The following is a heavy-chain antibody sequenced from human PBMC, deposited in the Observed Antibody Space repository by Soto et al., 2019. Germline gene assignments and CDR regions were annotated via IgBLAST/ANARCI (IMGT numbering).Heavy chain of an antibody. CDR1: GGSISSSNW. Sequence: SETLSLTCAVSGGSISSSNWWSWVRQPPGKGLEWIGEIYHSGSTNYNPSLKSRVTISVDKSKNQFSLKLSSVTAADTAVYYCARAGVGAYNWFDPWGQGTLVTVSS. CDR2: IYHSGST. CDR3: ARAGVGAYNWFDP. D-gene: IGHD1-26*01. V-gene: IGHV4-4*02. J-gene: IGHJ5*02.